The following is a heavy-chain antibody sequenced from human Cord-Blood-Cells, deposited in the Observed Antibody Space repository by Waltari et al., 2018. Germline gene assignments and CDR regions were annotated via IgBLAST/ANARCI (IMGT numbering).Heavy chain of an antibody. D-gene: IGHD3-3*01. CDR3: ARGAREGDFWSGYWFDP. Sequence: QVQLQESGPGLVKPSGTLSLTCAVSVGSTSSSNCWSWVRRPPGTGLEWIGEIYHSGSTNYNPSLKSRVTISVDKSKNQFSLKLSSVTAADTTVYYCARGAREGDFWSGYWFDPWGQGTLVTVSS. J-gene: IGHJ5*02. CDR2: IYHSGST. V-gene: IGHV4-4*02. CDR1: VGSTSSSNC.